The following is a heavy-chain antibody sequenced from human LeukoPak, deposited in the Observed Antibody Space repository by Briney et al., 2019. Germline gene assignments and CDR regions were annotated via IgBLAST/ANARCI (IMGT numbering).Heavy chain of an antibody. CDR2: IKQDGSEK. J-gene: IGHJ6*04. Sequence: GGSLRLSCAASGFTFSSYWISWVRQAPGKGLERVANIKQDGSEKYYVDSVKGRFTISRDNAKNSLYLQMNSLRAEDTAVYYCARERITMVRGDPYYYGMDVWGKGTTVTVSS. D-gene: IGHD3-10*01. CDR1: GFTFSSYW. CDR3: ARERITMVRGDPYYYGMDV. V-gene: IGHV3-7*03.